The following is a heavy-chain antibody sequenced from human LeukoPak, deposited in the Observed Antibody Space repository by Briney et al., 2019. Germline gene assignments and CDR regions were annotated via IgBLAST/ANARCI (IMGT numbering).Heavy chain of an antibody. CDR3: ARAGYGGPYYFDY. J-gene: IGHJ4*02. CDR2: IYYSGST. D-gene: IGHD4-23*01. Sequence: SETLSLTCTVSGGSISSYYWSWIRQLPGKGLEWIGYIYYSGSTNYNPSLKSRVTISVDTSKNQFSLKLSSVTAADTAVYYCARAGYGGPYYFDYWGQGTLVTVSS. V-gene: IGHV4-59*01. CDR1: GGSISSYY.